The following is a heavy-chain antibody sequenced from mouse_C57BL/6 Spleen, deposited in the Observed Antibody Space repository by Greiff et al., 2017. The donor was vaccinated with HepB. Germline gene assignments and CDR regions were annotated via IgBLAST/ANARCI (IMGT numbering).Heavy chain of an antibody. CDR2: ISNGGGST. CDR3: ARRGGSYWYFDV. V-gene: IGHV5-12*01. J-gene: IGHJ1*03. Sequence: EVMLVESGGGLVQPGGSLKLSCAASGFTFSDYYMYWVRQTPEKRLEWVAYISNGGGSTYYPDTVKGRFTISRDNAKNTLYLQMSRLKSEDTAMYYCARRGGSYWYFDVWGTGTTVTVSS. CDR1: GFTFSDYY.